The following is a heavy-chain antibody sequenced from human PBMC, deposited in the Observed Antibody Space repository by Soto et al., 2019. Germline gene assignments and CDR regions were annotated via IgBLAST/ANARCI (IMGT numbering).Heavy chain of an antibody. V-gene: IGHV4-4*02. CDR2: IYHSGST. Sequence: SETLSLTCAVSGGSISSSNWWSWVRQPPGKGLEWIGEIYHSGSTNYNPSLKSRVTISVDKSKNQFSLKLSSVTAADTAVYYFARRGYCTNGVCYYGMDVWGQGTTVT. CDR3: ARRGYCTNGVCYYGMDV. D-gene: IGHD2-8*01. CDR1: GGSISSSNW. J-gene: IGHJ6*02.